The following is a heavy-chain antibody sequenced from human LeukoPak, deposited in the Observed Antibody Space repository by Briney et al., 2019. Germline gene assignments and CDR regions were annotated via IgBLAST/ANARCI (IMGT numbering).Heavy chain of an antibody. V-gene: IGHV3-21*06. CDR3: ATRYCTTTNCYALDY. CDR2: ISSSSSHI. CDR1: GFIFSSYS. J-gene: IGHJ4*02. Sequence: GGSLRLSCVASGFIFSSYSMNWVRQAPGKGLQWVSSISSSSSHILYADSVKGRFTISRDNANNLLYLQMNSLRVEDTAVYYCATRYCTTTNCYALDYWGQGTLVTVSS. D-gene: IGHD2-2*01.